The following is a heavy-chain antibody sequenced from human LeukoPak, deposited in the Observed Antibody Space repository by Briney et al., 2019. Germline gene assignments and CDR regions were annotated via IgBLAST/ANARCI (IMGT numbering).Heavy chain of an antibody. CDR1: GFTVSSNY. J-gene: IGHJ4*02. CDR2: IYSGGST. V-gene: IGHV3-66*01. CDR3: ARDRMVRGVIGSEGFDY. D-gene: IGHD3-10*01. Sequence: PGGSLRLSCAASGFTVSSNYMSWVRQAPGKGLEWVSVIYSGGSTYYADSVKGRFTISGDNSKNTLYLQMNSLRAEDTAVYYCARDRMVRGVIGSEGFDYWGQGTLVTVSS.